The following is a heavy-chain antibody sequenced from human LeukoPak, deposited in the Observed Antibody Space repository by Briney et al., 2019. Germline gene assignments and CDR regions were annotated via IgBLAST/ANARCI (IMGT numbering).Heavy chain of an antibody. CDR1: GYSFTSYW. J-gene: IGHJ5*02. CDR3: ARETYYYGSGSYYPRTENWFDP. V-gene: IGHV5-51*01. CDR2: IYPGDSDT. D-gene: IGHD3-10*01. Sequence: GESLKISCKGSGYSFTSYWIGWVRQMPGKGLEWMGIIYPGDSDTRYSPSFQGQVTISADKSISTAYLQWSSLKASDTAMYYCARETYYYGSGSYYPRTENWFDPWGQGTLVTVSS.